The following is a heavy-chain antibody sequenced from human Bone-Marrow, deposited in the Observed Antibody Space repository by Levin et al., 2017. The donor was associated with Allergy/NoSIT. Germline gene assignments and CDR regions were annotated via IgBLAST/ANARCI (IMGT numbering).Heavy chain of an antibody. Sequence: GESLKISCAASGFTFSTYNMNWLRQAPGKGLEWVSYISSSSSTIFYADSVKGRFTISRDNAKNSLYLQMNSLRDEDTAVYYCARYSHSVVLMYDTFDVWGHGTMVTVSS. CDR1: GFTFSTYN. J-gene: IGHJ3*01. CDR2: ISSSSSTI. CDR3: ARYSHSVVLMYDTFDV. D-gene: IGHD2-21*01. V-gene: IGHV3-48*02.